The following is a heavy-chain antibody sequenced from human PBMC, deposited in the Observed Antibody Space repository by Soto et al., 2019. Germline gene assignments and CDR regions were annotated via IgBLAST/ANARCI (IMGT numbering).Heavy chain of an antibody. D-gene: IGHD1-26*01. Sequence: SETLSLTCTVSGGSISSSSYYWGWIRQPPGKGLEWIGSIYYSGSTYYNPSLKSRVTISVDTSKNQFSLKLSSVTAADTAVYYCARVDLGGSYYYFDYWGQGTLVTVSS. CDR2: IYYSGST. J-gene: IGHJ4*02. CDR1: GGSISSSSYY. V-gene: IGHV4-39*07. CDR3: ARVDLGGSYYYFDY.